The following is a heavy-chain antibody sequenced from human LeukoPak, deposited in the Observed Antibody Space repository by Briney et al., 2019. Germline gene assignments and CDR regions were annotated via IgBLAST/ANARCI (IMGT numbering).Heavy chain of an antibody. CDR2: ISSNGDNT. Sequence: GGSLRLSCSVSGFTLSTYVMHWVRQAQGKGLEYVSAISSNGDNTYYADSVKGRFTISRDNSKNTLYLQMSSLRADDTAVYYCVRGTGYWGQGTLVTVSS. CDR3: VRGTGY. CDR1: GFTLSTYV. V-gene: IGHV3-64D*06. J-gene: IGHJ4*02.